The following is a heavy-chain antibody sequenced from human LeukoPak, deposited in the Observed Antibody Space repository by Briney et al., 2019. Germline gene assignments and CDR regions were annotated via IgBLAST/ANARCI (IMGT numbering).Heavy chain of an antibody. D-gene: IGHD2-21*02. CDR2: ISYDGSNK. CDR1: GFTFSSYA. CDR3: ASPVAYCGGDCPFDY. J-gene: IGHJ4*02. Sequence: GGSLRLSCAASGFTFSSYAMHWVRQAPGKGLEWVAVISYDGSNKYYADSVKGRFTISRDNSKNTLYLQMNSLRAEDTAVYYCASPVAYCGGDCPFDYWGQGTLVTVSS. V-gene: IGHV3-30-3*01.